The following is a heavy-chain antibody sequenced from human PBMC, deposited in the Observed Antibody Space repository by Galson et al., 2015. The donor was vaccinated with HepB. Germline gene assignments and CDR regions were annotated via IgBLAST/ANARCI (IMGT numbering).Heavy chain of an antibody. CDR1: GYSFTTFW. V-gene: IGHV5-10-1*01. J-gene: IGHJ4*02. Sequence: QSGAEVKKPGESLRISCQGSGYSFTTFWITWVRQVPGKGLEWMGRIDPSDSWTDYSPSFQGHVTFSADKSITTAYRQWSSLKASDTPIYYCASRHYYYGSGTYYNVSDYWGQGTLVTVSS. CDR3: ASRHYYYGSGTYYNVSDY. D-gene: IGHD3-10*01. CDR2: IDPSDSWT.